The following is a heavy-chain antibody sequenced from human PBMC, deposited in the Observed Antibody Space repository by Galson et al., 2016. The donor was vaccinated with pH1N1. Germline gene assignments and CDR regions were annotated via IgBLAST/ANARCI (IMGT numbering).Heavy chain of an antibody. CDR3: ARRSAVAGVDY. V-gene: IGHV1-69*13. Sequence: SVKVSCKASGGIFNSHTISWVRQAPGQGLEWMGRISTLFGTANYAQNFMGRVTISADASTGTAYMELTNLTSQDTAMYFCARRSAVAGVDYWGQGTLVTVSS. CDR1: GGIFNSHT. D-gene: IGHD6-19*01. J-gene: IGHJ4*02. CDR2: ISTLFGTA.